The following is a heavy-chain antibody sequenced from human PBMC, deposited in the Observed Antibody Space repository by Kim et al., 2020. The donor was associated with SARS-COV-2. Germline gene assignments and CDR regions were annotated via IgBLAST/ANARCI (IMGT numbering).Heavy chain of an antibody. CDR1: GGSISSSSYY. CDR2: IYYSGST. V-gene: IGHV4-39*01. J-gene: IGHJ4*02. D-gene: IGHD6-13*01. Sequence: SETLSLTCTVSGGSISSSSYYWGWIRQPPGKGLEWIGSIYYSGSTYYNPSLKSRVTISVDTSKNQFSLKLSSVTAADTAVYYCASGAHSSSRNYWGQGTLVTVSS. CDR3: ASGAHSSSRNY.